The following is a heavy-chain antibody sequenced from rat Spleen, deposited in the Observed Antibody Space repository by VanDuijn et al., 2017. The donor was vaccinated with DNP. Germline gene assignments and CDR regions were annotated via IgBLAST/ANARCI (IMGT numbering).Heavy chain of an antibody. CDR3: TRPIYNNHGGFAY. CDR1: GFIFSDYY. CDR2: ITYDGGST. Sequence: EVQLVESGGGLVQPGRSMKLSCAASGFIFSDYYLAWVRQAPTKGLEWVAYITYDGGSTYYRDSVRGRFTISSDNAKSTLYLQMNSLRSEDMATYYCTRPIYNNHGGFAYWGQGTLVTVSS. D-gene: IGHD1-10*01. J-gene: IGHJ3*01. V-gene: IGHV5-22*01.